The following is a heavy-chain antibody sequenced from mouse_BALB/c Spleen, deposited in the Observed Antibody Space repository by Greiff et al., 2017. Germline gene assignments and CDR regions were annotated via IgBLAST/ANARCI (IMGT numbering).Heavy chain of an antibody. CDR1: GYTFTDYE. V-gene: IGHV1-15*01. Sequence: VQLQQSGPELVRPGASVKMSCKASGYTFTDYEMHWVKQTPVHGLEWIGAIDPETGGTAYNQKFKGKATLTADKSSSTAYMELRSLTSEDSAVYYCTRDGNEDYWGQGTTLTVSS. D-gene: IGHD2-1*01. CDR2: IDPETGGT. CDR3: TRDGNEDY. J-gene: IGHJ2*01.